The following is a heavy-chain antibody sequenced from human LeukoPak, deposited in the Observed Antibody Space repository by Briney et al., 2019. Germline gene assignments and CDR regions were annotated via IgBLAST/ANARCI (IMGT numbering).Heavy chain of an antibody. CDR1: GFTVSSNY. CDR3: ARDITSYYDFWSGYTPRPVGY. CDR2: IYSGGST. Sequence: GGSLRLSCAASGFTVSSNYMTWVRQAPGKGLEWVSVIYSGGSTYYADSLKGRFTISRDNSKNTVYLQMNSLRAEDTAVYYCARDITSYYDFWSGYTPRPVGYWGQGTLVTVSS. J-gene: IGHJ4*02. D-gene: IGHD3-3*01. V-gene: IGHV3-66*01.